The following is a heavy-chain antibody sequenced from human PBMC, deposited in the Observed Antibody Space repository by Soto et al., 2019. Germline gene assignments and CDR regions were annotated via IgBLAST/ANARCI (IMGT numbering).Heavy chain of an antibody. CDR1: GYSFTNYG. J-gene: IGHJ6*02. CDR2: ISAYNGNT. CDR3: ASGVSVEKYSSSWYQGDYGMDV. D-gene: IGHD6-13*01. V-gene: IGHV1-18*04. Sequence: ASVKVSCKASGYSFTNYGINWVLQAPGQGLEWMGWISAYNGNTHYTQKLQGIVTMTTDTSTSTGYMELRSLRSDDTAVYYCASGVSVEKYSSSWYQGDYGMDVWAQGTTVTVSS.